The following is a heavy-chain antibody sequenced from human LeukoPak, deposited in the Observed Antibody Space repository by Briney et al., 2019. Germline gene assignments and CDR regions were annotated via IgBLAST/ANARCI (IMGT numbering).Heavy chain of an antibody. CDR1: GFIFDDYA. D-gene: IGHD4-17*01. CDR3: AKDRTTVTSNFDY. V-gene: IGHV3-9*01. J-gene: IGHJ4*02. Sequence: GTSLRLSCAASGFIFDDYAVHWVRQAPGKGLEWVSGISWNSGIIGYADSVKGRFTISRDNSKNTLYLQMNSLRAEDTAVYYCAKDRTTVTSNFDYWGQGTLVTVSS. CDR2: ISWNSGII.